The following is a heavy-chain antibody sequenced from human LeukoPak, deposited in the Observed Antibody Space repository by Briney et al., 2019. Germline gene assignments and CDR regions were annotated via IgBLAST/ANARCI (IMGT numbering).Heavy chain of an antibody. V-gene: IGHV4-31*03. CDR2: IYYSGST. J-gene: IGHJ3*02. CDR3: ARDPTPYYDSSGYPERADAFDI. CDR1: GGSISSGGYY. Sequence: PSQTLSLTCTVSGGSISSGGYYWSWTRQHPGKGLEWIGYIYYSGSTYYNPSLKSRVTISVDTSKNQFSLKLSSVTAADTAVYYCARDPTPYYDSSGYPERADAFDIWGQGTMVTVSS. D-gene: IGHD3-22*01.